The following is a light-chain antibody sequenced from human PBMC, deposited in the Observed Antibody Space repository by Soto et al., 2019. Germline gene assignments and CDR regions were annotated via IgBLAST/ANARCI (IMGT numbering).Light chain of an antibody. V-gene: IGKV3-20*01. J-gene: IGKJ4*01. Sequence: EIVLTQSPGTLSLSPGERATLSCRASQSVSSNFLAWYQQKPGQAPRLLIYGPSTRATGIPDRFSGSGSGTDFTLTISRLEPEDFAVYYCQHYGRSPPVTFGGGTKVDIK. CDR3: QHYGRSPPVT. CDR1: QSVSSNF. CDR2: GPS.